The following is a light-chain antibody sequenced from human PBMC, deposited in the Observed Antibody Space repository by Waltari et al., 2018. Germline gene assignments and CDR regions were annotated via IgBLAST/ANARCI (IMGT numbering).Light chain of an antibody. Sequence: QSLLTQPPSASGTPGQRVTISCSGGTSNIRRYTVTWYQQLPGTAPKVLIYGDNKRPSGVPALFSASKSGPSASLAISGLRSEDEGDYFCAAWDDQLNGVIFGGGTKLTVV. CDR1: TSNIRRYT. V-gene: IGLV1-44*01. CDR2: GDN. CDR3: AAWDDQLNGVI. J-gene: IGLJ2*01.